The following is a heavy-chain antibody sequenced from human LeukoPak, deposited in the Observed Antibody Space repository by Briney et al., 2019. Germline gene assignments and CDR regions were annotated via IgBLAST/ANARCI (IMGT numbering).Heavy chain of an antibody. CDR1: GGSFSGYY. CDR2: INHSGST. V-gene: IGHV4-34*01. D-gene: IGHD3-22*01. Sequence: TSETLSLTCAVYGGSFSGYYWSWIRQPPGKGLEWIGEINHSGSTNYNPSLKSRVTISVDTSKNQFSLKLSSVTAADTAVYYCARERSDYDSSGYYWARVPDAFDIWGQGTMVTVSS. CDR3: ARERSDYDSSGYYWARVPDAFDI. J-gene: IGHJ3*02.